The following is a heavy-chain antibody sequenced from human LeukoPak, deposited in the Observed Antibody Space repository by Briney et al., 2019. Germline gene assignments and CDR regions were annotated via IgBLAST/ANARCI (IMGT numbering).Heavy chain of an antibody. J-gene: IGHJ4*02. CDR1: GFTFSSYE. V-gene: IGHV3-48*03. CDR2: ISSTGSTI. CDR3: ASRVPGGKGFFDY. D-gene: IGHD2-2*01. Sequence: GGSLRLSCAASGFTFSSYEMNWVRQAPGKGLEWVSYISSTGSTIYYADSVKGRFTISRDNAKNSLYLQMNSLRAEDTAVYYCASRVPGGKGFFDYWGQGTLVTVSS.